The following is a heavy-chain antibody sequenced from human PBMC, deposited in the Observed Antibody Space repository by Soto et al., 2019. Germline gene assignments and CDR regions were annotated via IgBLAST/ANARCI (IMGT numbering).Heavy chain of an antibody. D-gene: IGHD2-21*01. CDR2: ITDSGGDA. Sequence: GGSLRLSCVASGITFGSRAMSWVRQAPGEGLEWVSTITDSGGDAKYADSVRGRFAISRDNSKKTLYLQMSSLRPDDTAIYYCARGPRTQLWLPFAHWGQGTLVTVSS. J-gene: IGHJ1*01. CDR1: GITFGSRA. CDR3: ARGPRTQLWLPFAH. V-gene: IGHV3-23*01.